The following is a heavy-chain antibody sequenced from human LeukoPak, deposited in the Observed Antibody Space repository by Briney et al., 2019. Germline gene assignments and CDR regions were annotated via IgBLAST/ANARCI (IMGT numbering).Heavy chain of an antibody. J-gene: IGHJ4*02. D-gene: IGHD3-9*01. Sequence: PSETLSLTCAVYGGSFSGYYWSWTRQPPGKGLEWIGEINHSGSTNYNPSLKSRVTISVDTSKNQFSLKLSSVTAADTAVYYCARGPPYYDILTGYPPGAIDYWGQGTLVTVSS. V-gene: IGHV4-34*01. CDR1: GGSFSGYY. CDR2: INHSGST. CDR3: ARGPPYYDILTGYPPGAIDY.